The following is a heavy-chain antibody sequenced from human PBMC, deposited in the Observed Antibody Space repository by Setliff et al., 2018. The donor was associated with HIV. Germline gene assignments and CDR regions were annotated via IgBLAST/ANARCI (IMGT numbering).Heavy chain of an antibody. Sequence: PGGSLRLSCAASGFTFIDYAMSWVRQAPGKGLERVSTISSTGDTDYADSVKGRFTISRDNSKNTLYLQMNSLRAEDTAVYYCAKETLITIFGAVTRVFFDYWGQGTLVTVSS. D-gene: IGHD3-3*01. CDR1: GFTFIDYA. V-gene: IGHV3-23*01. CDR3: AKETLITIFGAVTRVFFDY. CDR2: ISSTGDT. J-gene: IGHJ4*02.